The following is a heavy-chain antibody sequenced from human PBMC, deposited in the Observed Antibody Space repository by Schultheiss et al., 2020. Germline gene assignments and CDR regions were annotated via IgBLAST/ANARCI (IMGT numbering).Heavy chain of an antibody. CDR2: ISGNGAST. Sequence: GGSLRLSCAASGFTFSSYGMNWVRQAPGKGLEWVSTISGNGASTYYADSVKGRFTISRDNSKNTLYLQMNSLRGEDTAVYYCAKVAPSLVERAGITNYYGMDVWGQGTTVTVSS. CDR3: AKVAPSLVERAGITNYYGMDV. J-gene: IGHJ6*02. V-gene: IGHV3-23*01. CDR1: GFTFSSYG. D-gene: IGHD3-3*01.